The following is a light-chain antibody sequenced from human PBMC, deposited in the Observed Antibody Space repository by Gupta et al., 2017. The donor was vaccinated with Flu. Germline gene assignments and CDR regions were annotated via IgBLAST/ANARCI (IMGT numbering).Light chain of an antibody. Sequence: TSIEVVNDDYVSWYQQHPGKAPKLMIYGVTKRPSGVPDRFSGSKSGNTASLAISGLQAEDEANYYCCSYAGTFTLVFGGGTKLTVL. CDR3: CSYAGTFTLV. CDR2: GVT. V-gene: IGLV2-11*03. CDR1: SIEVVNDDY. J-gene: IGLJ3*02.